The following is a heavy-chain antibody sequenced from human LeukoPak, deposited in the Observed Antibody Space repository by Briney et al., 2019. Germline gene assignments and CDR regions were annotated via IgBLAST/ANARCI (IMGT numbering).Heavy chain of an antibody. CDR2: ISSSSSYI. Sequence: PGGSLRLSCAASGFTFSSYSMNWVRQAPGKGLEWVSSISSSSSYIYYADSVKGRFTISRDNAKNSLYLQMNSLRAEDTAVYYCARDRHNYGKNWFDPWGQGTPVTVSS. CDR3: ARDRHNYGKNWFDP. J-gene: IGHJ5*02. V-gene: IGHV3-21*01. CDR1: GFTFSSYS. D-gene: IGHD4-17*01.